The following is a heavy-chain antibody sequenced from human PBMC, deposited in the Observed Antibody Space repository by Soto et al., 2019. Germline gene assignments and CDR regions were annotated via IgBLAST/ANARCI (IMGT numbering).Heavy chain of an antibody. J-gene: IGHJ5*02. Sequence: QVQLVQSGAEVKKPGASVKVSCKASGYTFPDYYMHWVRQAPGQGLEWMGWINPNSGGTNYAQKFQGRVTMTRDTSISTAYMELSSLRSDDTAVYYCARDSSGWRTWFDHWGQGTLVTVSS. CDR2: INPNSGGT. V-gene: IGHV1-2*02. D-gene: IGHD6-19*01. CDR3: ARDSSGWRTWFDH. CDR1: GYTFPDYY.